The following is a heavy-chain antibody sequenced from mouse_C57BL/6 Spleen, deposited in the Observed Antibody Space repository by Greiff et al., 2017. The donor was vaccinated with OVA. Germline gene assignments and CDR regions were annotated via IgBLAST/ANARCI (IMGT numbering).Heavy chain of an antibody. D-gene: IGHD1-1*01. Sequence: VQLQQPGAELVMPGASVKLSCKASGYTFTSYWMHWVKQRPGQGLEWIGEIDPSDSYTNYNQKFKGKSTLTVDESSITAYMQLSSLTSEDSAVYYCARADGSSYWYFDVWGTGTTVTVSS. V-gene: IGHV1-69*01. CDR2: IDPSDSYT. J-gene: IGHJ1*03. CDR3: ARADGSSYWYFDV. CDR1: GYTFTSYW.